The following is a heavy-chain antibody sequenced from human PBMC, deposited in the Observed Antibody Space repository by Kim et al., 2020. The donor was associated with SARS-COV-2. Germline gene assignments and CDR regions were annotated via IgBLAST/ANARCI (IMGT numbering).Heavy chain of an antibody. CDR1: GFTVSSNY. CDR3: ARDRWGITMVRAVIRPPLYYYYGMDV. Sequence: GGSLRLSCAASGFTVSSNYMSWVRQAPGKGLEWVSVIYSGGGTYYADSVKGRFTISRDNSKNTLYLQMNSLRAEDTAVYYCARDRWGITMVRAVIRPPLYYYYGMDVGGRGTTVTVSS. J-gene: IGHJ6*02. D-gene: IGHD3-10*01. CDR2: IYSGGGT. V-gene: IGHV3-66*01.